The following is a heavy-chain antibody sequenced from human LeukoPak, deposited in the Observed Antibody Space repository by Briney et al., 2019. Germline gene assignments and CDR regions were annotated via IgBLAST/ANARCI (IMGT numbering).Heavy chain of an antibody. D-gene: IGHD6-13*01. CDR1: GFTFSSYE. CDR3: ARSIAAAGGLDY. J-gene: IGHJ4*02. Sequence: GGSLRLSCAASGFTFSSYEMNWVRQAPGKGLEWVSYISSSGSTIYYADSVKGRFTISRDNAKNSLYLQMNSLRAEDTAVYYCARSIAAAGGLDYWGQGTLVTVSS. V-gene: IGHV3-48*03. CDR2: ISSSGSTI.